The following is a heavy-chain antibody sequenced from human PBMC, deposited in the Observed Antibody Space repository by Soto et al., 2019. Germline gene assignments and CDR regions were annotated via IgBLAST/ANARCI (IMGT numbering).Heavy chain of an antibody. J-gene: IGHJ4*02. Sequence: QVQLQESGPGLVKPSETLSLTCTVSGGSISSYYWSWIRQPPGKGLEWIGYIYYSGSTNYNPSLKSRVTISVDTSKNQFSLKLSSVNAADTAVYYCAREGNYYGSGSYYNRWHYFDYWGQGTLVTVSS. CDR2: IYYSGST. CDR1: GGSISSYY. D-gene: IGHD3-10*01. CDR3: AREGNYYGSGSYYNRWHYFDY. V-gene: IGHV4-59*01.